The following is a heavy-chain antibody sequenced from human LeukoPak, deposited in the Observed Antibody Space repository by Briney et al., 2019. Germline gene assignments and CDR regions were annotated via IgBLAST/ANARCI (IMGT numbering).Heavy chain of an antibody. J-gene: IGHJ4*02. V-gene: IGHV3-30-3*01. CDR2: ISYDGSNK. D-gene: IGHD2-2*01. Sequence: GRSLRLSCAASGFTFSSYAVHWVRQAPGKGLEWVAVISYDGSNKYYADSVKGRFTISRDNSKNTLYLQMNSLRAEDTAVYYCARDVSLVPARPSGPDYWGQGTLVTVSS. CDR1: GFTFSSYA. CDR3: ARDVSLVPARPSGPDY.